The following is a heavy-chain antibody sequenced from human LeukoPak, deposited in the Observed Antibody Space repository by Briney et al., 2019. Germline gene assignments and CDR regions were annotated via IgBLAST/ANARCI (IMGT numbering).Heavy chain of an antibody. D-gene: IGHD4-11*01. Sequence: PGGSLRLSCSASGFTFTTYFMHWVRQAPGKGLEYISSINDNGGSTYYAASVKGRFTISRDNSKKTLSLQMGSLRAEDTAVYYCARLPKTTYFDYWGQGTLVTVSS. J-gene: IGHJ4*02. CDR1: GFTFTTYF. V-gene: IGHV3-64D*09. CDR3: ARLPKTTYFDY. CDR2: INDNGGST.